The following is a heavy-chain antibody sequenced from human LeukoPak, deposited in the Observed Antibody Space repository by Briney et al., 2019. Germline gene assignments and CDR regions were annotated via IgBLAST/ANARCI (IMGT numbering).Heavy chain of an antibody. CDR2: ISGGGGSA. CDR1: GFTFSSYP. D-gene: IGHD2-2*01. V-gene: IGHV3-23*01. CDR3: AARPLMPPRFDY. Sequence: GGFLRLSCAGSGFTFSSYPMSWVRQAPAKGLQWVSAISGGGGSAYYADSVKGRFTISRDNSKGTLYLQMHSLRAEDTAIYYCAARPLMPPRFDYWGQGTLVTVSS. J-gene: IGHJ4*02.